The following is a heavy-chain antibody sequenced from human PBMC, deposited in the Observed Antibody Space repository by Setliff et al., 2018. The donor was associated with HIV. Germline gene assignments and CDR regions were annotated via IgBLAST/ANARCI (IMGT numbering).Heavy chain of an antibody. D-gene: IGHD1-26*01. CDR2: IYYSGNT. V-gene: IGHV4-39*07. CDR1: GGSISTSSSY. J-gene: IGHJ4*02. CDR3: ARYRRDDYYLTAYFDS. Sequence: KTSETLSLTCTVSGGSISTSSSYWGWIRQPPGKGLEWIGSIYYSGNTYFSPSLKSRITISVDTSKNQFSLNLSSLTAADTAVYYCARYRRDDYYLTAYFDSWGQGTLVTVSS.